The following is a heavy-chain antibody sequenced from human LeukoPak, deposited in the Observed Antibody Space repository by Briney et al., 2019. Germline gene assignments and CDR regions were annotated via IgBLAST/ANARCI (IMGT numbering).Heavy chain of an antibody. CDR1: GYTFTCYY. CDR3: ARDWNDALGAFDI. V-gene: IGHV1-2*02. Sequence: ASVKVSCKASGYTFTCYYMHWVRQAPGQGLEWMGWINPNSGGTNYVQKFQGRVTMTRDTSISTAYMELSRLRSDDTAVYYCARDWNDALGAFDIWGQGTMVTVSS. D-gene: IGHD1-1*01. CDR2: INPNSGGT. J-gene: IGHJ3*02.